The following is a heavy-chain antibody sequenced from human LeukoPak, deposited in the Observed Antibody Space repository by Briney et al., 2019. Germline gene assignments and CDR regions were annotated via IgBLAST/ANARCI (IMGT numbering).Heavy chain of an antibody. V-gene: IGHV3-23*01. J-gene: IGHJ3*01. CDR3: AKDRYSGTSYAHDAFDV. CDR1: GFTFSSYA. CDR2: ISGSGGRL. Sequence: GGSLRLSCAASGFTFSSYAMSWVRQAPGKGLEWVSLISGSGGRLQYADSVKGRFTISRDNSKNTLYLQMSDLRAEDTAVYYCAKDRYSGTSYAHDAFDVWGQGTMVTV. D-gene: IGHD1-26*01.